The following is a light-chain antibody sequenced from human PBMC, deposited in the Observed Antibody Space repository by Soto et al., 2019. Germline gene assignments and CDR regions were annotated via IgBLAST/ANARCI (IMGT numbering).Light chain of an antibody. CDR1: QSVSSY. CDR3: QQRSNWYT. J-gene: IGKJ2*01. V-gene: IGKV3-11*01. Sequence: EIVLTQSPATLSLSPRERATLSCRASQSVSSYLAWYQQKPGQAPRLLIYDASNRATGIPARFSGSGSGTDFTLTISSLAPEDVAVYYCQQRSNWYTFGQGTKLEIK. CDR2: DAS.